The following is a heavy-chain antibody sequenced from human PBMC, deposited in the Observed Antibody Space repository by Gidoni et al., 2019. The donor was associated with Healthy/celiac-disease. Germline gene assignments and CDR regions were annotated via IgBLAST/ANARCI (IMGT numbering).Heavy chain of an antibody. CDR1: GLTFSSYG. CDR2: IWYDGSNK. CDR3: ATSYCGGDCYDAFDI. J-gene: IGHJ3*02. V-gene: IGHV3-33*01. Sequence: QVQLVESGGGVVEPGRSLRLSCAASGLTFSSYGMHWVRQAPGKGLGWVAVIWYDGSNKYYADSVKGRFTISRDNSKNTLYLQMNSLRAEDTAVYYCATSYCGGDCYDAFDIWGQGTMVTVSS. D-gene: IGHD2-21*02.